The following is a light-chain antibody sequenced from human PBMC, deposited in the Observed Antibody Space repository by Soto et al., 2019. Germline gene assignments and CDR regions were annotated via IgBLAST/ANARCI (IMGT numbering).Light chain of an antibody. CDR3: QQYNSYLWT. CDR1: QSISSW. J-gene: IGKJ1*01. Sequence: DIPMTQSPSTLSASVGDRVTITCRASQSISSWLAWYQQKPGKAPNLLIYKASSLATGVPSRFSGSGSGTEFALTISSLQPDDFATYYCQQYNSYLWTFGQGTKVEIK. V-gene: IGKV1-5*03. CDR2: KAS.